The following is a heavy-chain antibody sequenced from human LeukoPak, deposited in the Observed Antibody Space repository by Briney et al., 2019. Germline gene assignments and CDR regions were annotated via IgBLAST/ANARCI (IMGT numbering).Heavy chain of an antibody. Sequence: ASVKVSCKASGYTFTASYIHWVRQAPGQGLEWMGWINPSSGATNSAQKFLGRVTMTRDTSMSTVYMELSRLTSDDTAVYYCARGGQIYDYVWGSYFEYWGQGTLATVSS. CDR2: INPSSGAT. D-gene: IGHD3-16*01. CDR1: GYTFTASY. J-gene: IGHJ4*02. V-gene: IGHV1-2*02. CDR3: ARGGQIYDYVWGSYFEY.